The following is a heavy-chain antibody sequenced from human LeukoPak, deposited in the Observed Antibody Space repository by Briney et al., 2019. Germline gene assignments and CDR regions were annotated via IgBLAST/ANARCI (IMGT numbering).Heavy chain of an antibody. CDR2: INHSGSP. Sequence: SETLSLTCAVYGGSSSGYYWSWIRHPPGKGLEWIGEINHSGSPNYNPSLKSRVTISVDTSKNQFSLKLSSVTAADTAVYYCARNRPPRGDAFDIWGQGTMVTVSS. V-gene: IGHV4-34*01. CDR1: GGSSSGYY. J-gene: IGHJ3*02. CDR3: ARNRPPRGDAFDI. D-gene: IGHD6-6*01.